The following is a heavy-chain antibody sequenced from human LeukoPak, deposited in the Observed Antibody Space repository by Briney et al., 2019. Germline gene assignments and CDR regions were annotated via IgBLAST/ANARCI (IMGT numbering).Heavy chain of an antibody. Sequence: GGSLRLSCAASGFTFSGYAMSWVRQAPGKGLEWVSGINYSGGSTYYADSVKGRFTISRDNSKNTLYLQMNNLRAEDTAVYYCSRLIAARTPYYFDYWGQGTLVTVSS. D-gene: IGHD6-6*01. CDR2: INYSGGST. CDR3: SRLIAARTPYYFDY. CDR1: GFTFSGYA. V-gene: IGHV3-23*01. J-gene: IGHJ4*02.